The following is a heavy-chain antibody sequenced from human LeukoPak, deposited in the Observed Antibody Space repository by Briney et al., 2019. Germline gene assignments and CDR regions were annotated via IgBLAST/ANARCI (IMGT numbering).Heavy chain of an antibody. CDR3: ARDYGSGSYYGYYYYYMDV. V-gene: IGHV3-7*01. CDR1: GFTFSSYW. J-gene: IGHJ6*03. CDR2: IKQDGSEK. Sequence: PGGSLRLSCAASGFTFSSYWMSWVRQAPGKGLEWVANIKQDGSEKYYVDSVEGRFTISRDNAKNSLYLQMNSLRAEDTAVYYCARDYGSGSYYGYYYYYMDVWGKGTTVTVSS. D-gene: IGHD3-10*01.